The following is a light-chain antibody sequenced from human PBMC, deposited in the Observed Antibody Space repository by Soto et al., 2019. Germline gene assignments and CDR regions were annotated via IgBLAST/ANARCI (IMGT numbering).Light chain of an antibody. V-gene: IGLV1-36*01. CDR3: EAWDDSLNAVV. CDR2: YDD. J-gene: IGLJ2*01. Sequence: QSVLTQPPSVSVAPRQRVTISCSGSRSNIGDNAGNWYQQLPGKAPKLLIYYDDLLPSGVSDRFSGSKSGTSASLAISGLQSADEADYYCEAWDDSLNAVVFGGGTKVTVL. CDR1: RSNIGDNA.